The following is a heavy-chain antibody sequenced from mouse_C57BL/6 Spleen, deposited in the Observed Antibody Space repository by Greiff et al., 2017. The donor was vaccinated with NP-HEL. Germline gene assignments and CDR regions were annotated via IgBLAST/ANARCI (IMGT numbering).Heavy chain of an antibody. CDR1: GSNIKNTY. CDR2: IDPANGNT. J-gene: IGHJ3*01. D-gene: IGHD4-1*01. CDR3: ARGWLTGAWFAS. Sequence: EVKLVEPVAELVRPGASVKLSCTASGSNIKNTYMHWVKQRPEQGLEWIGRIDPANGNTKYASKVQGKAAITADTSSSPTYLRLSSLTSEDTAIYYCARGWLTGAWFASWGQGTLVTVSS. V-gene: IGHV14-3*01.